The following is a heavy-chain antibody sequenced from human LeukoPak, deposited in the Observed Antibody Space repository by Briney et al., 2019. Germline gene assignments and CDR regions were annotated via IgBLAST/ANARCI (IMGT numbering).Heavy chain of an antibody. Sequence: ASVKVSCKASGYTFTSYGISWVRQAPGQGLEWMGWISAYNGNTNYAQKLQGRVTMTTDKSTSTAYMELRSLRSDDTAVYYCASSYGDYSTGSYYYYYGMDVWGQGTTVTVSS. J-gene: IGHJ6*02. CDR1: GYTFTSYG. CDR3: ASSYGDYSTGSYYYYYGMDV. CDR2: ISAYNGNT. V-gene: IGHV1-18*01. D-gene: IGHD4-17*01.